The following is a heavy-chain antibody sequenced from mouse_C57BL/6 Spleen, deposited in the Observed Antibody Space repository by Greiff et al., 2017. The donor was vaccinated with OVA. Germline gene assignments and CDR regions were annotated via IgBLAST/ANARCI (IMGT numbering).Heavy chain of an antibody. Sequence: EVNVVESGGGLVKPGGSLKLSCAASGFTFSRYTMSWVRQTPEKRLEWVATISGGGGNTYYPDSVKGRFTISRDNAKNTLYLQMSSLRSEDTAVYYCARHGSSYSMDYWGQGTSVTVSS. D-gene: IGHD1-1*01. J-gene: IGHJ4*01. CDR1: GFTFSRYT. CDR2: ISGGGGNT. V-gene: IGHV5-9*04. CDR3: ARHGSSYSMDY.